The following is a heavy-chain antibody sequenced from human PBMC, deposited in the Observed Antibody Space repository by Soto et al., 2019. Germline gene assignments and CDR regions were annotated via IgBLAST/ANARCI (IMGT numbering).Heavy chain of an antibody. J-gene: IGHJ6*02. CDR2: INHSGST. D-gene: IGHD2-2*01. V-gene: IGHV4-34*01. CDR1: GGSFSGYY. CDR3: ARTALYCSSTSCYHYYYYGMDV. Sequence: SETLSLTCAVYGGSFSGYYWSWIRQPPGKGLEWIGEINHSGSTNYNPSLKSRVTISVDTSKNQFSLKLSSVTAADTAVYYCARTALYCSSTSCYHYYYYGMDVWGQATTVTVSS.